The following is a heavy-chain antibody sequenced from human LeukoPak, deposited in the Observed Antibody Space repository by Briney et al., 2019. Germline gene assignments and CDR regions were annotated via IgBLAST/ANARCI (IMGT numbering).Heavy chain of an antibody. CDR1: GFIFSDYY. J-gene: IGHJ6*02. Sequence: GGSLRLSCAASGFIFSDYYMNWIRQAPGKGLEWVSSISSSASSIYYADSVRGRITISRDNVDNSVYLQMNSLRAEDTAVYYCAREEWELGGYYFGMDVWGQGTTVTVSS. CDR2: ISSSASSI. CDR3: AREEWELGGYYFGMDV. V-gene: IGHV3-11*01. D-gene: IGHD1-26*01.